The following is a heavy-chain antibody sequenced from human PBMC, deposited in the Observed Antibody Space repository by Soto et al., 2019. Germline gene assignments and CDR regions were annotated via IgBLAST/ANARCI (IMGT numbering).Heavy chain of an antibody. CDR1: GGSISSYY. V-gene: IGHV4-59*01. D-gene: IGHD1-1*01. CDR2: IYYSGST. J-gene: IGHJ6*02. Sequence: QVQLQESGPGLVKPSETLSLTCTVSGGSISSYYWSWIRQPPGKGLEWIGYIYYSGSTNYNPSLKSRVTISVDTSKNQFSLKLSSVTAADTAVYYCARAQLEPGDYGMDVWGQGTTVTVSS. CDR3: ARAQLEPGDYGMDV.